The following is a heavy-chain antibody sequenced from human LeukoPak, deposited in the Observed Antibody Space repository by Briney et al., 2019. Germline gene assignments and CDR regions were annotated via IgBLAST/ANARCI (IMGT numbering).Heavy chain of an antibody. V-gene: IGHV1-8*02. J-gene: IGHJ1*01. CDR1: GYTFTNFE. Sequence: ASVKVSCKASGYTFTNFEINWVRQVAGQGLEWMGWMRPNSGETVNVQKFQGRVTMIRDISTSTAYMELTGLRSDDTAVYFCARGYCSGGGCYTAEYLPHWGQGTLVTVSS. CDR3: ARGYCSGGGCYTAEYLPH. CDR2: MRPNSGET. D-gene: IGHD2-15*01.